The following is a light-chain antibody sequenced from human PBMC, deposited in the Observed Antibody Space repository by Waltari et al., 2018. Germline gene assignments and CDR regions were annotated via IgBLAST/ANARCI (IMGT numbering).Light chain of an antibody. J-gene: IGKJ1*01. CDR1: QSISSNY. Sequence: EVVLTQSPGTLSLSPGDRAILSCRASQSISSNYLAWYQQKPGQAPRLLIYGASSRATGIPDRFSGGGSGTDFTLTISRLEPEDFAMYYCQQYSSSPQTFGQGTKVEIK. CDR3: QQYSSSPQT. CDR2: GAS. V-gene: IGKV3-20*01.